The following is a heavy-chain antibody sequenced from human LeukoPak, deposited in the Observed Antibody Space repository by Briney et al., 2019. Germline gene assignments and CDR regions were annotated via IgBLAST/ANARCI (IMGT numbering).Heavy chain of an antibody. CDR3: VKSSGDWG. Sequence: PGGSLRLSCAAXGXXFXXXXXXXXXXAPGXXLXWVSAIXDSGGXAYYADSVKGRFTISRDNSKNTLYLQINSLRAEXTXXYYCVKSSGDWGWGQGTLVTVSS. CDR2: IXDSGGXA. V-gene: IGHV3-23*01. J-gene: IGHJ4*02. D-gene: IGHD2-21*02. CDR1: GXXFXXXX.